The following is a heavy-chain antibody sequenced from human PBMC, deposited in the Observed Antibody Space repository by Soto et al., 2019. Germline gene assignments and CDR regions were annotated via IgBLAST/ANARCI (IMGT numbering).Heavy chain of an antibody. CDR2: ITSSSSYI. Sequence: AGGSLRLSCAASGFTFSSYSMNWVRQAPGKGLEWVSSITSSSSYIYYADSVKGRFTISRDNAKNSLYLQMNSLRAEDTAVYYCASEQWAGGMDVWGQGTTVTVSS. CDR3: ASEQWAGGMDV. V-gene: IGHV3-21*01. D-gene: IGHD6-19*01. CDR1: GFTFSSYS. J-gene: IGHJ6*02.